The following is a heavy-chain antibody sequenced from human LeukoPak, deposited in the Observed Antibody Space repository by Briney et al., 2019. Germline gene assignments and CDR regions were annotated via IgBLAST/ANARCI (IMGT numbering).Heavy chain of an antibody. CDR2: AYHIGST. D-gene: IGHD2-21*01. J-gene: IGHJ4*02. V-gene: IGHV4-59*01. Sequence: SETLSLTCTVSGASINSYYWTWIRQSPGKGLEWIGYAYHIGSTNYHPSLKSRVTISIDKSRNQFSLNLRSVTAADTAIYYCAREGPDCDFDCWGQGTLVTVSS. CDR1: GASINSYY. CDR3: AREGPDCDFDC.